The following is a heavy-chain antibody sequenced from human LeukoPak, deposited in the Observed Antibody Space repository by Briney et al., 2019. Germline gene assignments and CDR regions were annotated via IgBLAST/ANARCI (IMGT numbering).Heavy chain of an antibody. D-gene: IGHD3-10*01. J-gene: IGHJ4*02. CDR2: ISSNGGST. CDR1: GFTFSSYA. V-gene: IGHV3-64D*06. CDR3: VKDPKAGNLDYGSGSYYIDY. Sequence: GGSLRLSCSASGFTFSSYAMHWVRQAPGKGLEYVSAISSNGGSTYYADSVKGRFTISRDNSKNTLYLQMSSLRAEDTAVYYCVKDPKAGNLDYGSGSYYIDYWGQGTLVTVSS.